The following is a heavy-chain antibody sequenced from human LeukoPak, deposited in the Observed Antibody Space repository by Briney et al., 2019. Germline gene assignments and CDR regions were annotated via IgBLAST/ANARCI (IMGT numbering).Heavy chain of an antibody. V-gene: IGHV3-21*01. CDR2: NSSISTYI. CDR3: SRRAYCGGDCYGSDAFDI. J-gene: IGHJ3*02. D-gene: IGHD2-21*02. Sequence: PGDSLRLYCAASGFTFSSYAMNWVRQAQGKGLECVSSNSSISTYISYADSVRGRFTISRDNAKNSLDLQMNSLRAEDTAVYYCSRRAYCGGDCYGSDAFDIWGQGTMVAVSS. CDR1: GFTFSSYA.